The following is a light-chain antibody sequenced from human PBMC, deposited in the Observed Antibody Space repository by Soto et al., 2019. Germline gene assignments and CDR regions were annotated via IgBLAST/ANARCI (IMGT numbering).Light chain of an antibody. CDR2: AAS. CDR1: QGISNY. J-gene: IGKJ1*01. V-gene: IGKV1-27*01. Sequence: DIQMTQSPSSLSASVGDRVTITCRASQGISNYLAWYQQKPGKVPKLLIYAASTLQSGVPSRFSGSGSGTDLTPPTSSLQPEDVATYYCQKYNRAPRTFGQGTKVEIK. CDR3: QKYNRAPRT.